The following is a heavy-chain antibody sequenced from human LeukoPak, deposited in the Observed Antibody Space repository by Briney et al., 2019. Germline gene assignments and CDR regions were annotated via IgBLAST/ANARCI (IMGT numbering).Heavy chain of an antibody. CDR2: ISAYNGNT. CDR3: ARDFYHGHCAGLSCFLLDY. CDR1: GYTFTSYG. J-gene: IGHJ4*02. Sequence: GASVKVSCKASGYTFTSYGISWVRQAPGQGLEWMGWISAYNGNTNYAQKLQGRVTMTTDTSTNTAYMELRSLRSGDTAVYYCARDFYHGHCAGLSCFLLDYWGQGALVTVSS. D-gene: IGHD2-8*02. V-gene: IGHV1-18*01.